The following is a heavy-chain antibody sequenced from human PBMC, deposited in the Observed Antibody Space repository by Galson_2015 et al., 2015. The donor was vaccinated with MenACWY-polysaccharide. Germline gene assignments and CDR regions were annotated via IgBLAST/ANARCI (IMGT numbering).Heavy chain of an antibody. J-gene: IGHJ3*02. CDR3: ARDNMVAGAVDI. V-gene: IGHV3-48*02. CDR1: GFTFSYYN. CDR2: ISSTSSAI. D-gene: IGHD5-12*01. Sequence: SLRLSCAASGFTFSYYNMDWVRQAPGKGLEWVSYISSTSSAIYYAGSVKGRFTISRDNAKNSLYLQMNSLRDEDTAIYYCARDNMVAGAVDIWGQGTMVAVSS.